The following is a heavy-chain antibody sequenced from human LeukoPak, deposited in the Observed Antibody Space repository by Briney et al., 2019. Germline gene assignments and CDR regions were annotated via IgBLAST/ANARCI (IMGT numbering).Heavy chain of an antibody. Sequence: GGSLRLSCAASRFTFSTYSMNWVRQAPGKGLEWVSSISSSSTYIYYADSVKGRFTISRDNSKNTLYLQMNSLRAEDTAVYYCARDGHSNYYYYYMDVWGKGTTVTVSS. CDR1: RFTFSTYS. D-gene: IGHD4-11*01. CDR2: ISSSSTYI. CDR3: ARDGHSNYYYYYMDV. V-gene: IGHV3-21*01. J-gene: IGHJ6*03.